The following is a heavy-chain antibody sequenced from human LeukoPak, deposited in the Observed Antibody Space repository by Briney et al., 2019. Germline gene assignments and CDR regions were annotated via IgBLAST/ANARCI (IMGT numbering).Heavy chain of an antibody. D-gene: IGHD7-27*01. V-gene: IGHV3-30*01. Sequence: PGGSLRLSCAASGFTFSSYAMHWVRQAPGKGLEWVAVISYDGSNKYYADSVKGRFTMSRDNSTTTLYLQMNSLRAEDTAVYYCARASGDAYYYYYMDVWGKGTTATVSS. CDR1: GFTFSSYA. J-gene: IGHJ6*03. CDR3: ARASGDAYYYYYMDV. CDR2: ISYDGSNK.